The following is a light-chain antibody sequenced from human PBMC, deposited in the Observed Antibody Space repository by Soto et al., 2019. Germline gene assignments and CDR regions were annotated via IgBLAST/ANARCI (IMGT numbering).Light chain of an antibody. J-gene: IGKJ2*01. V-gene: IGKV3-20*01. Sequence: EIVVTQSPGTLSLSPGERATLSCRASQSVSSSYLAWYQQKPGQAPRLLIYGASSRATGIPDRFSGSGSGTDFTLTISRLEPEDFAVYYCQQYGSSYTFGQGTKLEI. CDR2: GAS. CDR1: QSVSSSY. CDR3: QQYGSSYT.